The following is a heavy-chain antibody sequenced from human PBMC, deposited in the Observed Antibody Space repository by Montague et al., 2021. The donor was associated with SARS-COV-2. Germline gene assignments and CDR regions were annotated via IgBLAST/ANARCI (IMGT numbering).Heavy chain of an antibody. CDR3: ARGINSAGSYYYHLDV. D-gene: IGHD2-21*01. J-gene: IGHJ6*02. CDR1: GGSMSGYN. V-gene: IGHV4-59*01. CDR2: MYNSENT. Sequence: SETLSLTCNVAGGSMSGYNWSWIRQRPGKGLQWIGSMYNSENTSYNPSLKSRVTISVDTSKKQFSLRLSSVTVADTAVYFCARGINSAGSYYYHLDVWGQGTTVTVSS.